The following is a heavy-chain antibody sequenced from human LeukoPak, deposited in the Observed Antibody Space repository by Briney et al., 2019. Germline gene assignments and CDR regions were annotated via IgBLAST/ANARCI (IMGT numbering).Heavy chain of an antibody. CDR3: ARVRHRYYYDRSSYGMDV. V-gene: IGHV4-61*02. CDR2: IYTSGST. J-gene: IGHJ6*02. D-gene: IGHD3-10*02. Sequence: SETLSLTCTVSGGSISSGSYYWSWIRQPAGKGLEWIGRIYTSGSTNYNPSLKSRVTISVATSKNQFSLKLSSVTAADTAGYYCARVRHRYYYDRSSYGMDVWGQGTTVTVSS. CDR1: GGSISSGSYY.